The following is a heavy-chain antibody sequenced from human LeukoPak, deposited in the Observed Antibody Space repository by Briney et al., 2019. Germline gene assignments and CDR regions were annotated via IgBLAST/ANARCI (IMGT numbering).Heavy chain of an antibody. D-gene: IGHD4-17*01. J-gene: IGHJ6*02. CDR1: GGSFSGYY. Sequence: SETLSLTCAVYGGSFSGYYWSWIRQPPGKGLEWIGEINHSGSTNYNPSLKSRVTISVDTSKNQFSLKLSSVTAADTAVYYCARGTVTENYYYYYGMDVWGQGTTVTVSS. V-gene: IGHV4-34*01. CDR2: INHSGST. CDR3: ARGTVTENYYYYYGMDV.